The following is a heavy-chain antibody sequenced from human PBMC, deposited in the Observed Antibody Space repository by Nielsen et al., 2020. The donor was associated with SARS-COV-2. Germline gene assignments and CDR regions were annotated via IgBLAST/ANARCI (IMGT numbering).Heavy chain of an antibody. CDR2: LTGDSGRV. CDR1: GFTFLDYA. CDR3: AFGGPIDY. Sequence: GGSLRLSCAASGFTFLDYAMYWVRQPPGKGLEWVASLTGDSGRVAYADSVKGRFTISRDNAKNSLFLQMNSLRAEDTAVYYCAFGGPIDYWGQGTLVTVSS. D-gene: IGHD3-16*01. V-gene: IGHV3-9*01. J-gene: IGHJ4*02.